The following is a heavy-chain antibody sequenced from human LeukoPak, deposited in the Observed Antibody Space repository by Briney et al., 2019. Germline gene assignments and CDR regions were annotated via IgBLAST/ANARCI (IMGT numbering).Heavy chain of an antibody. D-gene: IGHD3-16*02. CDR3: ARDATGGLRLGELSSSAVEY. Sequence: PGGSLRLSCVASGFAFSDDSMNWVRQPPGKGLEWVSSISSTSKYIYYADSVKGRFTISRDNSKNTLYLQMNSLRVEDTAVYYCARDATGGLRLGELSSSAVEYWGQGTLVTVSS. CDR1: GFAFSDDS. J-gene: IGHJ4*02. V-gene: IGHV3-21*01. CDR2: ISSTSKYI.